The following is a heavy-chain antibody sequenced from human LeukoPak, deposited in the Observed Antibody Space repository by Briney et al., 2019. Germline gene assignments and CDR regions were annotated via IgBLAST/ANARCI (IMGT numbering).Heavy chain of an antibody. CDR3: ARGYCSGGTCYLVENWFDP. Sequence: ASVKVFCKASGYTFTGYYMYWVRQAPGQGLEWMGRINPNSGGTDYAQNFQGRVTMTRDTSISTAYMELSRLRSDDTAVYYCARGYCSGGTCYLVENWFDPWGQGTLVTVSS. V-gene: IGHV1-2*06. J-gene: IGHJ5*02. CDR2: INPNSGGT. CDR1: GYTFTGYY. D-gene: IGHD2-15*01.